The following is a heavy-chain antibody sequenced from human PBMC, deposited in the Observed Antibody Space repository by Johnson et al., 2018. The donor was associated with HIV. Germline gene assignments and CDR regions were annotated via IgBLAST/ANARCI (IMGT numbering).Heavy chain of an antibody. CDR1: GFTFSNYG. CDR3: AKPPREVTVVDAFDI. Sequence: QVQLVESGGGVVQPGRSLRLSCAASGFTFSNYGMHWVHQAPGKGLEWVAVVSYDGSYKDYADSVKGRFTISRDNSKNTLFLQMNSLRPEDTALYSCAKPPREVTVVDAFDIWCQGTMVTVSS. V-gene: IGHV3-30*18. CDR2: VSYDGSYK. J-gene: IGHJ3*02. D-gene: IGHD4-23*01.